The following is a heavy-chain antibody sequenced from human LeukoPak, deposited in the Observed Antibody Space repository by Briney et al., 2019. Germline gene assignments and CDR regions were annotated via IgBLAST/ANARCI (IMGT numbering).Heavy chain of an antibody. CDR3: ARDAHMVRDRRAFDI. CDR1: GYTFTSYY. D-gene: IGHD3-10*01. V-gene: IGHV1-46*03. J-gene: IGHJ3*02. CDR2: INPSGGST. Sequence: ASVKVSCKASGYTFTSYYMHWVRQAPGQGHEWMGIINPSGGSTSYAQKFQGRVTMTRDTSTSTVYMELSSLRSEDTAVYYCARDAHMVRDRRAFDIWGQGTMVTVSS.